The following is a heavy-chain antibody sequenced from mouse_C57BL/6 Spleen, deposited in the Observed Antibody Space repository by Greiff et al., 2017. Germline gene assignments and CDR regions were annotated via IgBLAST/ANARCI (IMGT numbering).Heavy chain of an antibody. J-gene: IGHJ2*01. Sequence: EVQLQQSGTVLARPGASVKMSCKTSGYTFTSSWMHWVKQRPGQGLEWIGAIYPGNSDTSYNQKFKGKAKLTAVTSASTAYMELSSLTNEDSAVYYCTSGHDYDCFDYWGQGTTLTVSS. CDR1: GYTFTSSW. CDR2: IYPGNSDT. V-gene: IGHV1-5*01. D-gene: IGHD2-4*01. CDR3: TSGHDYDCFDY.